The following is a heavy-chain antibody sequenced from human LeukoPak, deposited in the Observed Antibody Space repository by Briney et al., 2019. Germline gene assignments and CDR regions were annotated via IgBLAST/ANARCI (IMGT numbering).Heavy chain of an antibody. CDR3: ARDPGDYYGSGSSDAFDI. J-gene: IGHJ3*02. V-gene: IGHV3-33*01. CDR2: IWYDGSNK. Sequence: GRSLRLSCAASGFTFSSYGMHWVRQAPGKGLEWVAVIWYDGSNKYYADSVKGRFTISRDNSKNTLYLQMNSLRAEDTAVYYCARDPGDYYGSGSSDAFDIWGRGTMVTVSS. CDR1: GFTFSSYG. D-gene: IGHD3-10*01.